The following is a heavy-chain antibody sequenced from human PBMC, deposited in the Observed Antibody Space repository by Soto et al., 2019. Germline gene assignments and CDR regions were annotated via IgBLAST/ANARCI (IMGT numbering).Heavy chain of an antibody. Sequence: ASVKVSCKASGYTFTNYYMHWVRRATGQGLEWMGVINPGGGSTENAHKFQGRVTMTRDTSTSTVYMELSSLRSEDTAVYYCARGALVYSGTSYSAFDYWGQGSLVTVSP. D-gene: IGHD3-10*01. CDR3: ARGALVYSGTSYSAFDY. J-gene: IGHJ4*02. V-gene: IGHV1-46*03. CDR2: INPGGGST. CDR1: GYTFTNYY.